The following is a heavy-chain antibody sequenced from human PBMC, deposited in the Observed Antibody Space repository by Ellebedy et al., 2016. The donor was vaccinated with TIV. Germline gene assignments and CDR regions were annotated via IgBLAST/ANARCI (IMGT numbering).Heavy chain of an antibody. CDR1: GFTFTNSA. CDR2: LLFDGSSE. CDR3: ARDVDKSSGWYGGAAY. D-gene: IGHD6-19*01. Sequence: GESLKISCAASGFTFTNSAMHWVRPAPGKGPDWVAVLLFDGSSEFYADSVKGRFTISRDNSMTTLYLEMKSLRAEDTAVYYCARDVDKSSGWYGGAAYWGQGTLVTVSS. V-gene: IGHV3-30-3*01. J-gene: IGHJ4*02.